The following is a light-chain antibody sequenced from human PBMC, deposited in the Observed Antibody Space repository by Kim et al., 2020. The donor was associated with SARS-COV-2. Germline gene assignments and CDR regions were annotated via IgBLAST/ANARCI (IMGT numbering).Light chain of an antibody. CDR1: QSVSNK. CDR3: QQYHNLPYT. V-gene: IGKV4-1*01. J-gene: IGKJ2*01. CDR2: WSS. Sequence: AGSLGERATINCKSSQSVSNKLVWYQQKPGQPPKLLIRWSSDRESGVPDRFSGSGSGTDFTLTISSLQAEDVAVYYCQQYHNLPYTFGQGTKLEIK.